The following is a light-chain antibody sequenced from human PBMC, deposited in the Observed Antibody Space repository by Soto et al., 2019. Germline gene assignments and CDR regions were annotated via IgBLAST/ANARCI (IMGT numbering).Light chain of an antibody. CDR2: GAS. V-gene: IGKV3-15*01. Sequence: EIVMTQSPATLSVSPGERATLSCRASQSVSSNLAWYQQKPGQAPRLLIYGASTRATGIPARFSVSGSGTEFTLTIRSLETEDLAVYYCQQYNSRPPLTFGGGTKVEIK. CDR3: QQYNSRPPLT. J-gene: IGKJ4*01. CDR1: QSVSSN.